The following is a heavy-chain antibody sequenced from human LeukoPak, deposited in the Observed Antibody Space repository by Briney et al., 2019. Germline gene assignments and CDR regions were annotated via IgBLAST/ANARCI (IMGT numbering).Heavy chain of an antibody. J-gene: IGHJ4*02. CDR1: GFTLSNAW. CDR2: LKSKTDGGTT. D-gene: IGHD3-22*01. Sequence: GGSLRLSCAASGFTLSNAWMSWVRHAPGKGLEWVGRLKSKTDGGTTDYAAPVKGRFTISRDDSKNTLYLQMISLKTEDTAVYYWTTEGFYKYYYDSSGYYHFDYWGQGTLVTVSS. V-gene: IGHV3-15*01. CDR3: TTEGFYKYYYDSSGYYHFDY.